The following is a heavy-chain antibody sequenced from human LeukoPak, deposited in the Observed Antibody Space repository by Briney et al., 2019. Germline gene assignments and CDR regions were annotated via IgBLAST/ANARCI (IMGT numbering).Heavy chain of an antibody. CDR3: ARNPYGDYYFDY. Sequence: GRSLRLSCAASGFTFRSYSMHWVRQAPGKGLEWVAVISYDGSNKYYADSVKGRFTISRDNSKNTLYLQMNSLRAEDTAVYYCARNPYGDYYFDYWGQGTLVTVSS. CDR1: GFTFRSYS. J-gene: IGHJ4*02. V-gene: IGHV3-30-3*01. D-gene: IGHD4-17*01. CDR2: ISYDGSNK.